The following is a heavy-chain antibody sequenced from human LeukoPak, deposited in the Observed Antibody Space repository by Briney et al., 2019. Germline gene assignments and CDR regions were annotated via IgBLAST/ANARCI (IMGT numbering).Heavy chain of an antibody. Sequence: GASVKVSCKASGGTFSSYTISWVRQAPGQGLEWMGRIIPILGIANYAQKFQGRVTITADKSTSTAYMELSSLGSEDTAVYYCARGGYYDSSGYYYDYWGQGTLVTVSS. CDR1: GGTFSSYT. J-gene: IGHJ4*01. V-gene: IGHV1-69*02. CDR2: IIPILGIA. CDR3: ARGGYYDSSGYYYDY. D-gene: IGHD3-22*01.